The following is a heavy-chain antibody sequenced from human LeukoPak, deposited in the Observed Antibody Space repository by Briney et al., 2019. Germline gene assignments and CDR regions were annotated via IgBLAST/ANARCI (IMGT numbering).Heavy chain of an antibody. D-gene: IGHD1-14*01. CDR1: GFTFSTYP. Sequence: PGGSLRLSCAASGFTFSTYPMNWVRQAPGKGLQWVSSIGGSGSSIYYADSLKGRFTISRDNAKNSLYLQMNSLRAEDTAVYYCAREESEGFDYWGQGTLVTVSS. J-gene: IGHJ4*02. CDR3: AREESEGFDY. V-gene: IGHV3-21*01. CDR2: IGGSGSSI.